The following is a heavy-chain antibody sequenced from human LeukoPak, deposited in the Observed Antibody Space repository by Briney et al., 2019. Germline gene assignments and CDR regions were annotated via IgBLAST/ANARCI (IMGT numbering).Heavy chain of an antibody. CDR3: ARENNSGWYRKAAFDY. J-gene: IGHJ4*02. Sequence: ASVKVSCESSGYTFTDYYMHWVRQAPGQGLEWMGWTNPNGGGTNYAQSFQGRVTMTRDTSIGTAYMELSSLISDDTAIYYCARENNSGWYRKAAFDYWGQGTLVTVTS. V-gene: IGHV1-2*02. CDR1: GYTFTDYY. D-gene: IGHD6-19*01. CDR2: TNPNGGGT.